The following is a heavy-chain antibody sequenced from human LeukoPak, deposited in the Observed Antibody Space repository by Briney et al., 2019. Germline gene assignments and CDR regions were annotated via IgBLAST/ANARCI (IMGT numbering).Heavy chain of an antibody. J-gene: IGHJ4*02. CDR2: ISSGGSTI. CDR1: GFTFSDYY. CDR3: AKGTTYYDVLTGYGYPYYFDY. V-gene: IGHV3-11*01. Sequence: PGGSLRLSCAVSGFTFSDYYMSWIRQAPGKGLEWVSYISSGGSTISHADSVKGRFTISRDNSKNTLYLQMNSLRAEDTAIYYCAKGTTYYDVLTGYGYPYYFDYWGQGTLVTVSS. D-gene: IGHD3-9*01.